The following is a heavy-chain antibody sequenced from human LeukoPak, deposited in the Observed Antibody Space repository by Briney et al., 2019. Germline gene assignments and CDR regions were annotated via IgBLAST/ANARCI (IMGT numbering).Heavy chain of an antibody. V-gene: IGHV3-7*01. CDR1: GFSFSSYA. CDR3: ASGTYYYYFDY. J-gene: IGHJ4*02. Sequence: GGSLRLSCAASGFSFSSYAMSWVRQAPGKGLEWVANIKQDGSEKYYVDSVKGRFTISRDNAKNSLYLQVNSLRAEDTAVYYCASGTYYYYFDYWGQGTLVTVSS. CDR2: IKQDGSEK. D-gene: IGHD1-26*01.